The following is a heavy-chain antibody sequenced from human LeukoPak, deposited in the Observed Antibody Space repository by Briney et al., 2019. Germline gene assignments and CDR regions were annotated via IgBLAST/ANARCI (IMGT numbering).Heavy chain of an antibody. CDR1: GFALSSHW. Sequence: GGSLRLSCAASGFALSSHWMTWVRQVPGRGPEWVANVNRDGSETYYLDSVKGRFTISKDNAKNSLYLQMDSLRAEDTALYHCARNNGMDVWGQGTTVIVSS. J-gene: IGHJ6*02. CDR2: VNRDGSET. V-gene: IGHV3-7*03. CDR3: ARNNGMDV.